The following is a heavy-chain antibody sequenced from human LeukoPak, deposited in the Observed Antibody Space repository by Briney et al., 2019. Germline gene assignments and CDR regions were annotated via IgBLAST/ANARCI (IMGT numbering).Heavy chain of an antibody. CDR2: IWYDGSNK. J-gene: IGHJ4*02. D-gene: IGHD6-19*01. V-gene: IGHV3-33*01. Sequence: GGSLRLSCAASGFTFSSYGMHWVRQAPGKGLEWVAVIWYDGSNKYYADSVKGRFTISRDNSKNTLYPQMNSLRAEDTAVYYCARERAVAGTLDYWGQGTLVTVSS. CDR3: ARERAVAGTLDY. CDR1: GFTFSSYG.